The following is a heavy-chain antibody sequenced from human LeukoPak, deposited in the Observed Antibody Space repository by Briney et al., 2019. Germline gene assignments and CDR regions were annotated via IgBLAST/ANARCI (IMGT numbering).Heavy chain of an antibody. V-gene: IGHV4-4*07. Sequence: PSETLSLTCSVSGGSISSYYGSWIRQSAGKGLEWIGRIHTSGSTNYNPSLKSRVTMSVDTSKNQFSLKLSSVTAADTAVYYCARDRLTVNYYYYGMDVWGQGTTVTVSS. CDR2: IHTSGST. CDR1: GGSISSYY. D-gene: IGHD4/OR15-4a*01. CDR3: ARDRLTVNYYYYGMDV. J-gene: IGHJ6*02.